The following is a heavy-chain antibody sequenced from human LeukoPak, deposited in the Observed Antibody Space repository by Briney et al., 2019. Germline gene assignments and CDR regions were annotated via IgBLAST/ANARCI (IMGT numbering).Heavy chain of an antibody. Sequence: GGSLRLPRAASGFTFSSYAMHWVRQAPGKGLEWVAVIWYDGNNKYYAESVKGRFTIARDNSENTLYLQMNSLRADDTAVYYCGKDQEVFSSSVVTHWGQGTLVTVSS. J-gene: IGHJ4*02. D-gene: IGHD3-3*02. CDR3: GKDQEVFSSSVVTH. V-gene: IGHV3-33*03. CDR1: GFTFSSYA. CDR2: IWYDGNNK.